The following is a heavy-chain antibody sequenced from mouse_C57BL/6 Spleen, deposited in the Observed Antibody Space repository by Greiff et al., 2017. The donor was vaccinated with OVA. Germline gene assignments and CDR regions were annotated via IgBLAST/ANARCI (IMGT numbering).Heavy chain of an antibody. D-gene: IGHD2-3*01. CDR3: TRKRWLLRFDY. Sequence: VKLLESGAELVKPGASVTLSCKASGYTFTDYEMHWVKQTPVHGLEWIGAFDPETGGTAYNQKFKGKAILTADKSSSTVYMELRSLTSEDSAVDYCTRKRWLLRFDYWGQGTTLTVSS. V-gene: IGHV1-15*01. J-gene: IGHJ2*01. CDR1: GYTFTDYE. CDR2: FDPETGGT.